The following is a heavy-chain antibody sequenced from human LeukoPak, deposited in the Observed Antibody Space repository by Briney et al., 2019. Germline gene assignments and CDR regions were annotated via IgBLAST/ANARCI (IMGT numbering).Heavy chain of an antibody. CDR2: IFYSGST. J-gene: IGHJ6*03. V-gene: IGHV4-59*01. CDR1: DGSISSYY. D-gene: IGHD2-2*01. Sequence: PSETLSLTCTVSDGSISSYYWSWLRQPPGKGLEWIGNIFYSGSTNYNPSLKSRVTISVDTSKNQFSLMLSSVTAADTAVYYCARDSRVWSSTQFYYFFYMAVWGKGNTVSVSS. CDR3: ARDSRVWSSTQFYYFFYMAV.